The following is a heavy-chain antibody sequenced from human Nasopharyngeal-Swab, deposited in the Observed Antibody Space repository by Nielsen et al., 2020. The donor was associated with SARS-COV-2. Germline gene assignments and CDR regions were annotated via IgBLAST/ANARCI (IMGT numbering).Heavy chain of an antibody. CDR2: IYTSGST. Sequence: SETLSLTCTVSGGSISSGSYYWSWIRQPAGKGLEWIGRIYTSGSTNYNPSLKSRVTISVDTSKNQFSMKLSSVTAADTAVYCCARGQQWPDYFFDYWGQGTLVTVSS. CDR1: GGSISSGSYY. V-gene: IGHV4-61*02. D-gene: IGHD6-19*01. J-gene: IGHJ4*02. CDR3: ARGQQWPDYFFDY.